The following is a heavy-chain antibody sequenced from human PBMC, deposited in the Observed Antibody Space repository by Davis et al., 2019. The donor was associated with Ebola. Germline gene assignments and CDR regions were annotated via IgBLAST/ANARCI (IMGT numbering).Heavy chain of an antibody. J-gene: IGHJ4*02. CDR2: IIWNGGSV. Sequence: SLKISCEASGFRFGDYGMHWVRQRPGKGLEWVSGIIWNGGSVAYADFVEGRFTISRDNAKKSLYLQMNSLRAEDTAVYYCARDMYNWNRLDYWGQGALVTVSS. CDR3: ARDMYNWNRLDY. D-gene: IGHD1-20*01. V-gene: IGHV3-9*01. CDR1: GFRFGDYG.